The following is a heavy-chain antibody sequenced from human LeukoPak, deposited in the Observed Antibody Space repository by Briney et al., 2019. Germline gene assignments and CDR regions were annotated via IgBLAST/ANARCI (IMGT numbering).Heavy chain of an antibody. D-gene: IGHD3-10*01. CDR1: GFIFDDHA. CDR3: AKVPSGSPPDF. J-gene: IGHJ4*02. CDR2: ISWNSYSI. Sequence: GGSLRLSCTASGFIFDDHAMHWVRQAPGKGLDWVAGISWNSYSIHYADSVKGRFTISRDNVKKSLYLEMNSLRPEDTAFYYCAKVPSGSPPDFWGQGTLVTVSS. V-gene: IGHV3-9*01.